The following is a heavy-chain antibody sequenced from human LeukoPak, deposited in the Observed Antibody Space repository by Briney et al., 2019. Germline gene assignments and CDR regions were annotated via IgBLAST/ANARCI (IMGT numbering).Heavy chain of an antibody. CDR1: GFSFSSYG. D-gene: IGHD3-22*01. J-gene: IGHJ4*02. CDR2: IRFDGSDK. V-gene: IGHV3-30*02. Sequence: PGGSLRLSCAASGFSFSSYGMHWVRQAPGKGLEWVAFIRFDGSDKYNADSVKGRFTIPRDNSKNTLYLQMNSLTTEDTAVYYCAKGPLYYDSSGYYPEYWGQGTLVTVSS. CDR3: AKGPLYYDSSGYYPEY.